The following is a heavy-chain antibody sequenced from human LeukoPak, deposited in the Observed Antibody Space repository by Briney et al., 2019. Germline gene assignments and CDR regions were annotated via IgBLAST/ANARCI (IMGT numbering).Heavy chain of an antibody. CDR1: GFTFSSYA. Sequence: GSLRLSCAASGFTFSSYAMSWVRQAPGKGLEWVSAISGSGGSTYYADSVKGRFTISRDNSKNTLYLQMNSLRAEDTAVYYYAKGADFWSGYAMDVWGKGTTVTVSS. D-gene: IGHD3-3*01. V-gene: IGHV3-23*01. CDR3: AKGADFWSGYAMDV. J-gene: IGHJ6*04. CDR2: ISGSGGST.